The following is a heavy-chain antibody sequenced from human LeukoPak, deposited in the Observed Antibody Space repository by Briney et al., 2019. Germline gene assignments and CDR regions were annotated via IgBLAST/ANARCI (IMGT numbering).Heavy chain of an antibody. CDR3: ARVSVRGGAFDI. CDR1: EGTFSSYA. CDR2: IIPIFGTA. Sequence: GASVKVSCKASEGTFSSYAISWVRQAPGQGLEWMGGIIPIFGTANYAQKFQGRVTITADESTSTAYMELSSLRSEDTAVYYCARVSVRGGAFDIWGQGTMVTVSS. D-gene: IGHD3-16*01. J-gene: IGHJ3*02. V-gene: IGHV1-69*01.